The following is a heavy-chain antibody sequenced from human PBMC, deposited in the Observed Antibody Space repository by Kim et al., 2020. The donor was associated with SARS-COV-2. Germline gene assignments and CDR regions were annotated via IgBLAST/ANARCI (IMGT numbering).Heavy chain of an antibody. J-gene: IGHJ4*02. CDR2: ISYDGSNK. CDR1: GFTFSSYG. CDR3: AKYTGPTGECDY. V-gene: IGHV3-30*18. Sequence: GGSLRLSCAASGFTFSSYGMHWVRQAPGKGLEWVAVISYDGSNKYYADSVKGRFTISRDNSKNTLYLQMNSLRAEDTAVYYCAKYTGPTGECDYWGQGTLVTVSS. D-gene: IGHD2-2*02.